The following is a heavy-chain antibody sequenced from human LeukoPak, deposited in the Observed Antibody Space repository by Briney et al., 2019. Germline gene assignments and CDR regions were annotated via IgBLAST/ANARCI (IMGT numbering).Heavy chain of an antibody. Sequence: GGSLRLSCAASGFTFNNYAMNWVRQAPGKGLEWVSVIASSGSTYYADSVKGRFTISRDNSKNTLYLQMNSLRAEDTAIYCCAKDLYGDYDFDCWGRGTLVTASS. CDR1: GFTFNNYA. D-gene: IGHD4-17*01. J-gene: IGHJ4*02. V-gene: IGHV3-23*01. CDR2: IASSGST. CDR3: AKDLYGDYDFDC.